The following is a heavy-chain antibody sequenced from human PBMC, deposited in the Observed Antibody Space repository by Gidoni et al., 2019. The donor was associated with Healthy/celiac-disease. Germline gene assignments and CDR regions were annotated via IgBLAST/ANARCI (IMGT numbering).Heavy chain of an antibody. CDR1: GFTFSSYA. J-gene: IGHJ4*02. Sequence: QVQLVESGGGVVQPGRSLRLTCAASGFTFSSYAMHWVRQAPGKGLEWVAVISYDGSNKYYADSVKGRFTISRDNAKNTLYLQMNSLRAEGTAVYYCARGGVTKRGYFDYWGQGTLVTVSS. CDR2: ISYDGSNK. CDR3: ARGGVTKRGYFDY. D-gene: IGHD4-17*01. V-gene: IGHV3-30-3*01.